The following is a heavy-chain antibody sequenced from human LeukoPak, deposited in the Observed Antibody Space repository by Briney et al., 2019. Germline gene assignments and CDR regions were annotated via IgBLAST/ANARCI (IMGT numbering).Heavy chain of an antibody. J-gene: IGHJ4*02. V-gene: IGHV4-61*02. Sequence: SQTLSLTCTVSGGSISSGSYYWSWIRQPAGKGLEWIGRIYTSGSTNYNPSLKSRVTISVDTSKNQFSLKLSSVTAADTAVYYCARERQYCYDSSGYYPYWGQGTLVTVSS. CDR2: IYTSGST. CDR3: ARERQYCYDSSGYYPY. D-gene: IGHD3-22*01. CDR1: GGSISSGSYY.